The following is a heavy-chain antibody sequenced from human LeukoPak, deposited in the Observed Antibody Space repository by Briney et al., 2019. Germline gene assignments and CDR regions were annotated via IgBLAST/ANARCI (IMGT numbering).Heavy chain of an antibody. V-gene: IGHV3-49*04. J-gene: IGHJ6*02. D-gene: IGHD3-10*01. CDR3: TRTVEHGVIGGYYYYYGMDV. Sequence: GGSLRLSCAASGFTFSNAWMSWVRQAPGKGLEWVGFIRSKAYGGTTEYAASVKGRFTISRDDSKSIAYLQMNSLKTEDTAVYYCTRTVEHGVIGGYYYYYGMDVWGQGTTVTVSS. CDR2: IRSKAYGGTT. CDR1: GFTFSNAW.